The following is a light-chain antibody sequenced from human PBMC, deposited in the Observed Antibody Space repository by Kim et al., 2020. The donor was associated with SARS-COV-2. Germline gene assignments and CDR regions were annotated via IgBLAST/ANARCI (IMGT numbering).Light chain of an antibody. CDR1: QSVSSSY. V-gene: IGKV3-20*01. CDR3: QQHDNSPVT. Sequence: EIVLTQSPGTLSLSPGERATLSCRASQSVSSSYLAWYQQKPGQAPRLLIYGASSRATGIPDRFSGSGSGTDFTLTISRLEPEDFAVYYCQQHDNSPVTFGGGTKVDIK. J-gene: IGKJ4*01. CDR2: GAS.